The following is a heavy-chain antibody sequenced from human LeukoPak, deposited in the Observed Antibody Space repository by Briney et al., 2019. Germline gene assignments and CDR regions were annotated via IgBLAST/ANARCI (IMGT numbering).Heavy chain of an antibody. V-gene: IGHV4-34*01. D-gene: IGHD1-26*01. J-gene: IGHJ4*02. Sequence: SETLSLTCAVYGGSFSGYYWSWIRQPPGKGLEWIGEINHSGSTNYNPSLKSRVTISVDTSKNQFSLKLSSVTAADTAVYYCARVGHSRRGGGLFDYWGRGTLVTVSS. CDR1: GGSFSGYY. CDR3: ARVGHSRRGGGLFDY. CDR2: INHSGST.